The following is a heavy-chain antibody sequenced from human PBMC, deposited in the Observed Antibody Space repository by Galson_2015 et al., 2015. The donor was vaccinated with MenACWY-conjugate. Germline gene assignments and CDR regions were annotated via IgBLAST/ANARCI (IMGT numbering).Heavy chain of an antibody. Sequence: SETLSLTCPVSGASISSSYWNWIRQAPGKRLEWIGKIYFSALTHYNPSLESRVTLSVDWSKNQVSLNLTSVTAADTAVCYCARSPRVSGIRGNHYYYYLDVWGKGTAVTVSS. CDR3: ARSPRVSGIRGNHYYYYLDV. D-gene: IGHD6-19*01. CDR1: GASISSSY. J-gene: IGHJ6*03. CDR2: IYFSALT. V-gene: IGHV4-59*01.